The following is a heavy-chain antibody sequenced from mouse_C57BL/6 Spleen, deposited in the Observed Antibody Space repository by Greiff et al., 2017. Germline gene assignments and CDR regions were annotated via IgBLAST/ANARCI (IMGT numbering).Heavy chain of an antibody. CDR2: ISSGGDYT. J-gene: IGHJ2*01. CDR1: GFTFSSYA. V-gene: IGHV5-9-1*02. D-gene: IGHD2-1*01. CDR3: TSRYYGTFDY. Sequence: EVKLVEPGEGLVKPGGSLKLSCAASGFTFSSYAMSWVRQTPEQRLEWVAYISSGGDYTYYADTVKGRFTISRDNARNTLYLQMSSLKSEDTAVYYCTSRYYGTFDYGGQGTTLTVSS.